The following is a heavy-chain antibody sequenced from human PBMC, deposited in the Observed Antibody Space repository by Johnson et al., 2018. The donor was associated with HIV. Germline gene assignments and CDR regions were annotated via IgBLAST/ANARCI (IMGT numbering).Heavy chain of an antibody. V-gene: IGHV3-30*04. Sequence: QVQLVESGGGVVQSGGSLRLSCAASGVTFSDYIIHWVRQAPGKGLEWVAAISYDGTNTGYADSVKGRSTIFRDTSKHTLYLQMNTLRAEDTALYYCARGRGGDAISFDFWAQGTIVIVSS. CDR3: ARGRGGDAISFDF. D-gene: IGHD3-16*01. CDR2: ISYDGTNT. J-gene: IGHJ3*01. CDR1: GVTFSDYI.